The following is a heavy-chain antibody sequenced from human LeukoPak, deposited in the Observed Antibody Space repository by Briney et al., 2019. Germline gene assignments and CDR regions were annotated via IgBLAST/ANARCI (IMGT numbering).Heavy chain of an antibody. CDR1: GGSFSGYY. CDR2: IYYSGST. D-gene: IGHD3-3*01. Sequence: SETLSLTCAVYGGSFSGYYWSWIRQPPGKGLEWIGYIYYSGSTYYNPSLKSRVTISVDTSKNQFSLKLSSVTAADTAVYYCARAGTIFGVDDAFDIWGQGTMVTVSS. CDR3: ARAGTIFGVDDAFDI. J-gene: IGHJ3*02. V-gene: IGHV4-59*12.